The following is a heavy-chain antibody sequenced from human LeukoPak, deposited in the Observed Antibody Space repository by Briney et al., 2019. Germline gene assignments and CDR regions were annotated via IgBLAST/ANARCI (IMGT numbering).Heavy chain of an antibody. CDR3: ARAVSGRFDY. CDR1: GGSMSPYH. CDR2: IYYSGST. J-gene: IGHJ4*02. Sequence: SETLSLTCTVSGGSMSPYHWGWIRQPPGKGLEWTGYIYYSGSTNYNPSLNSRVTISVDTSKNQFTLRLSSVTAADTAIYYCARAVSGRFDYWGQGTLVTVSS. D-gene: IGHD6-19*01. V-gene: IGHV4-59*08.